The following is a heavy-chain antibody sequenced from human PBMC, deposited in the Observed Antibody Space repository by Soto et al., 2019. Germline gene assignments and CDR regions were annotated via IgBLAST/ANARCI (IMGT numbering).Heavy chain of an antibody. Sequence: PGGSLRLSCAASGFTFSAYSMNWVRQAPGKGLEWVASISLGGSYIYYADSVKGRFTISRDNAENSLFLQMTSLRVEDTAIYYCVLYKLLYHPESLDVCGHGTKAT. V-gene: IGHV3-21*01. J-gene: IGHJ6*02. CDR2: ISLGGSYI. CDR3: VLYKLLYHPESLDV. D-gene: IGHD2-2*02. CDR1: GFTFSAYS.